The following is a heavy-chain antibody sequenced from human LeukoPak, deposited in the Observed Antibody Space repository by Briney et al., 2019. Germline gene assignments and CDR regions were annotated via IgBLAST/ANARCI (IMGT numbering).Heavy chain of an antibody. D-gene: IGHD5-24*01. Sequence: VASVKVSCKASGYTFTGYYMHWVRQARGQGLEWMGRINPNSGSTNYAQKFQGRVTMTRDTSISTAYMELSRLRSDDTAVYYCARGRWLQLVAGWFDPWGQGTLVTVSS. CDR3: ARGRWLQLVAGWFDP. J-gene: IGHJ5*02. CDR2: INPNSGST. V-gene: IGHV1-2*06. CDR1: GYTFTGYY.